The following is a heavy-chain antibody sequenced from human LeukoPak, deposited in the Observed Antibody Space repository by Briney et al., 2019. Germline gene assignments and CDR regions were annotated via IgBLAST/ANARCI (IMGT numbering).Heavy chain of an antibody. V-gene: IGHV5-51*01. CDR1: GYSFTSYW. CDR2: IYPGDSDT. J-gene: IGHJ3*01. D-gene: IGHD2-21*02. Sequence: GESLKISCKGSGYSFTSYWIGWVRQMPGKGLEWMGIIYPGDSDTRYSPSFQGQVTISADKSISTAYLQWSSLKASDSAIYYCATGSLYGDCSVGENVFDLWGQGTVVTVSS. CDR3: ATGSLYGDCSVGENVFDL.